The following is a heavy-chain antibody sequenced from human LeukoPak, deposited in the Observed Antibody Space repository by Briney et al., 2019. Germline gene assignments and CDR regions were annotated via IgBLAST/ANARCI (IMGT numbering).Heavy chain of an antibody. CDR1: GASVSSYY. Sequence: YPSETLSLTCTVAGASVSSYYWSWFRQPPGKGLEWIGYIDNSGSTNYNPSLRSRVTISVDKSKNQFSLKLSSVTAADTAVYYCARMTYDPHGVDVWGKGTTVTVSS. D-gene: IGHD5-12*01. CDR3: ARMTYDPHGVDV. J-gene: IGHJ6*04. V-gene: IGHV4-59*02. CDR2: IDNSGST.